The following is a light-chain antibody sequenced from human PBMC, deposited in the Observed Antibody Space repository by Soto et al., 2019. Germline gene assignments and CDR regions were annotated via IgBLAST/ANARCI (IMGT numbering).Light chain of an antibody. Sequence: DLQMTQSPSSLSASXXDRVXNPCRARQNINSYLNWYQQKPGKAPXXLIYAASSLQSGVPSRFSGSGSGTDFTLTVSSLQPEDFATYYCHQSYDIPTFGQGTRLEIK. CDR1: QNINSY. J-gene: IGKJ5*01. CDR2: AAS. V-gene: IGKV1-39*01. CDR3: HQSYDIPT.